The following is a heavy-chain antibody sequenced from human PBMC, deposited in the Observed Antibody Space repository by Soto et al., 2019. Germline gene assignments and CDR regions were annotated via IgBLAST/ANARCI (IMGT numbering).Heavy chain of an antibody. V-gene: IGHV4-34*01. J-gene: IGHJ4*02. CDR2: INLSGST. CDR3: ARDTYGDYFDY. CDR1: GGSFSGYY. D-gene: IGHD4-17*01. Sequence: PSETLSLTCAVYGGSFSGYYWSWIRQPPGKGLEWIGEINLSGSTNYNPSLKSRVTISVDTSKNQFSLKLSSVTAADTAVYYCARDTYGDYFDYWGQGALVTVSS.